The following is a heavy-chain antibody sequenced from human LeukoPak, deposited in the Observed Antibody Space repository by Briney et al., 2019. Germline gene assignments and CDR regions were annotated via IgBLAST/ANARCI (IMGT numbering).Heavy chain of an antibody. D-gene: IGHD2-15*01. V-gene: IGHV1-2*02. CDR1: GYTFTGYY. J-gene: IGHJ6*02. CDR2: INPNSGGT. Sequence: GASVKVSCKASGYTFTGYYMHWVRQAPGQGLEWMGWINPNSGGTNYAQKFQGRVTMTRDTSIGTAYMELSRLRSDDTAVYYCAKRQYCSGGSCYSPKFLYYYYGMDVWGQGTTVTVSS. CDR3: AKRQYCSGGSCYSPKFLYYYYGMDV.